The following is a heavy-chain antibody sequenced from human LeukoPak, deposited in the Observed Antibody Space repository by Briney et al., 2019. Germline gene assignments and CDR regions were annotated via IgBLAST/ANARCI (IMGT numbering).Heavy chain of an antibody. CDR1: GFAFTNAW. J-gene: IGHJ4*02. CDR2: ISGSGEST. V-gene: IGHV3-23*01. D-gene: IGHD3-22*01. Sequence: PGGSLRLSCTASGFAFTNAWMTWVRQAPGKGLEWVSAISGSGESTYNADSVKGRFTISRDNSKNTLYLQMNNLRAEDTAVYYCVRYDGTFSFDYWGQGTLVTVSS. CDR3: VRYDGTFSFDY.